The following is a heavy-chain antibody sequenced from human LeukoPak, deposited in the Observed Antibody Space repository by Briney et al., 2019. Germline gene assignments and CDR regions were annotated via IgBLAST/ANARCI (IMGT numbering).Heavy chain of an antibody. CDR1: GFTFSSYA. Sequence: GGSLRLSCAASGFTFSSYAMSWVRQAPGKGLEWVSAISGSGGSTYYADSVKGRFTISRDNSKNTLYLQMNSLRAEDTAVYYCAKWANNFDYTDYGIDYWGQGTLVTVSS. V-gene: IGHV3-23*01. CDR3: AKWANNFDYTDYGIDY. D-gene: IGHD4-11*01. J-gene: IGHJ4*02. CDR2: ISGSGGST.